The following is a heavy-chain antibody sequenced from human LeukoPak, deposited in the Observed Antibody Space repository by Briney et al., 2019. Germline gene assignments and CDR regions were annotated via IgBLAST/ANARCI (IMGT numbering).Heavy chain of an antibody. Sequence: PGGSLRLSCAASGFTFNTYAMSWVRQAPGKGLEWVSAISDSGGFTYYADSVKGRFTISRDNSKNTLYLQKSSLRAEDTAVYYCAKENYGEYYFDYWGQGTLVPVSS. J-gene: IGHJ4*02. CDR2: ISDSGGFT. CDR1: GFTFNTYA. CDR3: AKENYGEYYFDY. D-gene: IGHD1-7*01. V-gene: IGHV3-23*01.